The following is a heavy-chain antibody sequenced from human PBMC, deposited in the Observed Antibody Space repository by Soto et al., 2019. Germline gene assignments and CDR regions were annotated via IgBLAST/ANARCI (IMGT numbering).Heavy chain of an antibody. D-gene: IGHD3-10*01. Sequence: PGGSLRLSCAASGFSFGSYAMSWVRQAPGKGLEWISSLSASGSNSYHAASVKGRFNISRDNSKSILYLQMKSLRTEDTAVYYCVGSWSYSLVDPWRQGTVDTVSS. CDR2: LSASGSNS. V-gene: IGHV3-23*01. J-gene: IGHJ5*02. CDR1: GFSFGSYA. CDR3: VGSWSYSLVDP.